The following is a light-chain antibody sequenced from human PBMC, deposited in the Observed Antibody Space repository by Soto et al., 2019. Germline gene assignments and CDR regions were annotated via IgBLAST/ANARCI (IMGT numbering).Light chain of an antibody. J-gene: IGKJ1*01. CDR2: GVS. Sequence: ELVLTQSPGTLSLSPGESAALSCRASQPVSSNFLAWYQQKPGQAPRLLIYGVSSRASGIPDRFFGSGSGTDFTLTISRLEPEDFAVYYCQQYGNSPQTFGQGTKVDIK. CDR3: QQYGNSPQT. V-gene: IGKV3-20*01. CDR1: QPVSSNF.